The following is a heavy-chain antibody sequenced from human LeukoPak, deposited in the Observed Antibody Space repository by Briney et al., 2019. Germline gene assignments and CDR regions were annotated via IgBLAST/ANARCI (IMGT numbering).Heavy chain of an antibody. J-gene: IGHJ3*02. CDR1: GDSVSSNGVA. Sequence: SQTLSLTCAISGDSVSSNGVAWNGIGQSPSRGLDGRGRPYYRSKGYNVYAVSVKSRITINPDTSKNQFSLQLNSVTPEDTAVYYCARDRAGVYSYGSGSYYKRADAFDIWGQGTMVTVSS. V-gene: IGHV6-1*01. CDR3: ARDRAGVYSYGSGSYYKRADAFDI. D-gene: IGHD3-10*01. CDR2: PYYRSKGYN.